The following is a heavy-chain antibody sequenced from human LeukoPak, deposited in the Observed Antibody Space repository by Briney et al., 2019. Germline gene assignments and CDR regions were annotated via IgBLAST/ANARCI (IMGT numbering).Heavy chain of an antibody. CDR3: AKDWELGS. Sequence: PSETLSLTCSVSGASIKNYYWNWIRQPPGEGLEWIGNTYLSGNTNYNPSLRGRVTISLDTSKSQCPLKMSSVTAADTAVYYCAKDWELGSWGQGTLVTISS. J-gene: IGHJ5*02. CDR1: GASIKNYY. V-gene: IGHV4-59*01. D-gene: IGHD1-26*01. CDR2: TYLSGNT.